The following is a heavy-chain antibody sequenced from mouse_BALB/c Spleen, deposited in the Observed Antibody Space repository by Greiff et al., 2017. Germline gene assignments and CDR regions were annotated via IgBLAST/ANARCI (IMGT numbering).Heavy chain of an antibody. Sequence: QVQLKQSGAELVRPGTSVKVSCKASGYAFTNYLIEWVKQRPGQGLEWIGVINPGSGGTNYNEKFKGKATLTADKSSSTAYMQLSSLTSDDSAVYFCARSAYYRYDERGAMDYWGQGTSVTVSS. D-gene: IGHD2-14*01. CDR3: ARSAYYRYDERGAMDY. CDR2: INPGSGGT. J-gene: IGHJ4*01. CDR1: GYAFTNYL. V-gene: IGHV1-54*01.